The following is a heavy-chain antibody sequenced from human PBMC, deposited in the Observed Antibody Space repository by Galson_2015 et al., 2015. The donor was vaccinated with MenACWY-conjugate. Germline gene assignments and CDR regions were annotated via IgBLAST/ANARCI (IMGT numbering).Heavy chain of an antibody. Sequence: SLRLSCAASGISFNNAWMSWVRQAPGKGLEWVGRVKRNADGGTTDYAAPVKGRFTISRDDSKNTLYLQMNSLKTEDTAVYYCTTVREGAIYYFDYWGQGTLVTVSS. CDR2: VKRNADGGTT. CDR3: TTVREGAIYYFDY. D-gene: IGHD1-26*01. CDR1: GISFNNAW. V-gene: IGHV3-15*01. J-gene: IGHJ4*02.